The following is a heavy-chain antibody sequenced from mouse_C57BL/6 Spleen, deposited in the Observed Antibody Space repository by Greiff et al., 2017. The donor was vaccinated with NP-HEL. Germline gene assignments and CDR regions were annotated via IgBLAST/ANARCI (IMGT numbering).Heavy chain of an antibody. CDR1: GFTFSDYY. CDR2: ISNGGGST. CDR3: ARFSPYYAMDY. Sequence: EVMLVESGGGLVQPGGSLKLSCAASGFTFSDYYMYWVRQTPEKRLEWVAYISNGGGSTYYPDTVKGRFTISRDNAKNTLYLQMSRLKSEDTAMYYCARFSPYYAMDYWGQGTSVTVSS. J-gene: IGHJ4*01. V-gene: IGHV5-12*01.